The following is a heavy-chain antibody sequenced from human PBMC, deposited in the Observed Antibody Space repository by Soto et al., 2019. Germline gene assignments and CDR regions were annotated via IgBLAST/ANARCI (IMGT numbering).Heavy chain of an antibody. CDR1: GFTFSSYW. V-gene: IGHV3-7*01. CDR3: ARYLSSSWYPNGGMDV. Sequence: GGSLRLSCAASGFTFSSYWMSWVRQAPGKGLEWVANIKQDGSEKCYVDSVKGRFTISRDNARNSLYLQMNSLRAEDTAVYYCARYLSSSWYPNGGMDVWGQGTTVTVSS. D-gene: IGHD6-13*01. J-gene: IGHJ6*02. CDR2: IKQDGSEK.